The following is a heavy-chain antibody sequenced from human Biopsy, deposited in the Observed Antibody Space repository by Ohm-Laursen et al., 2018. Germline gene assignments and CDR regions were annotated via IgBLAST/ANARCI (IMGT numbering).Heavy chain of an antibody. CDR2: IYTSGIT. CDR1: GGSISDYF. J-gene: IGHJ5*02. D-gene: IGHD1-14*01. CDR3: ARDRDRRGWFDP. Sequence: SDTLSLTCTVSGGSISDYFWSRIRQPAGKGLEWIGQIYTSGITNYNPSLKSRVTMSVDTSKNKFSLRVSSVTAADTAVYYCARDRDRRGWFDPWGQGTLVTVSS. V-gene: IGHV4-4*07.